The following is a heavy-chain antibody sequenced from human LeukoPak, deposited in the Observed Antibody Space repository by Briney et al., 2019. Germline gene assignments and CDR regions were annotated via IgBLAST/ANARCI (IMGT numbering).Heavy chain of an antibody. V-gene: IGHV4-38-2*01. CDR3: ARSGYSYGPLDY. CDR1: GYSISSGYY. D-gene: IGHD5-18*01. J-gene: IGHJ4*02. CDR2: IYHSGST. Sequence: SETLSLTRAVSGYSISSGYYWGWIRQPPGKGLEWIGSIYHSGSTYYNPSLKSRVTISVDTSKNQFSLKLSSVTAADTAVYYCARSGYSYGPLDYWGQGTLVTVSS.